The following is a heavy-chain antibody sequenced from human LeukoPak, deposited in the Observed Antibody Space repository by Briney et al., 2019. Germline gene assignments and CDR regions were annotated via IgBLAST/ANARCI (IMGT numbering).Heavy chain of an antibody. Sequence: GGSLRLSCVASGFTFRNYGMSWVRLTPGKGLEWVSAISGSVGTTYYGDSVKGRFTISRDNAKNSLYLQMNSLRAGDTALYYCAKVKLPGIAVAGTSFDYWGQGTLVTVSS. CDR3: AKVKLPGIAVAGTSFDY. CDR1: GFTFRNYG. D-gene: IGHD6-19*01. V-gene: IGHV3-23*01. CDR2: ISGSVGTT. J-gene: IGHJ4*02.